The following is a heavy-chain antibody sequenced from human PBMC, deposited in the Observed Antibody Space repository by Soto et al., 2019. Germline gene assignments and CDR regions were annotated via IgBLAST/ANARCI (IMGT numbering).Heavy chain of an antibody. D-gene: IGHD3-9*01. CDR3: ARDGLRYFDWLTGWFDP. Sequence: ASVKVSCKASGYTFTSYAMHWVRRAPGQRLEWMGWINAGNGNTKYSQKLQDRVTITRDTSATTAYMELSSLRSEDTSVYYCARDGLRYFDWLTGWFDPWGQGTLVTVSS. V-gene: IGHV1-3*01. CDR1: GYTFTSYA. J-gene: IGHJ5*02. CDR2: INAGNGNT.